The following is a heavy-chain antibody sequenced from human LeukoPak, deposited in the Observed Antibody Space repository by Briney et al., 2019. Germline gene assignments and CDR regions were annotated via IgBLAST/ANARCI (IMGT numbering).Heavy chain of an antibody. CDR2: IEPDGSET. Sequence: GGSLGLSCAGSALRFSSHWMSWVRQAPGKGLEWLAYIEPDGSETKYVDSVKGRFTISRDNAKNTLHLQMGSLGAEDTAVYYCVTGGHYSGSWGQGSLVIVSS. CDR1: ALRFSSHW. V-gene: IGHV3-7*01. D-gene: IGHD3-22*01. J-gene: IGHJ5*02. CDR3: VTGGHYSGS.